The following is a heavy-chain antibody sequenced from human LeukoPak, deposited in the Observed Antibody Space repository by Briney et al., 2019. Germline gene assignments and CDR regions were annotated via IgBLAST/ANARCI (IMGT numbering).Heavy chain of an antibody. CDR2: ISGSGAST. Sequence: HPGGTLRLSCAASGFIFSNHGMNWVRQAPGKGLEWVSCISGSGASTYYADSVKGRFTISRDNSNNTLYLQMNSLRAEDTAVYYCAKEVLYWGQGTLVTVSS. CDR1: GFIFSNHG. J-gene: IGHJ4*02. V-gene: IGHV3-23*01. D-gene: IGHD5/OR15-5a*01. CDR3: AKEVLY.